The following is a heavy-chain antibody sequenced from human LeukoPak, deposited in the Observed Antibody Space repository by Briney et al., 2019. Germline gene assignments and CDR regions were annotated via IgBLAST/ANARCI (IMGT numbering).Heavy chain of an antibody. CDR3: ARGPNYAFWSGSYYYYMTS. D-gene: IGHD3-3*01. V-gene: IGHV1-8*01. Sequence: ASVKVSCKASGYTFTSYDINWVRQATGQGLEWMGWMNPNSGNTGYAQKFQGRVTMTRSTSINTAYMELSSLRSEDTAVYYCARGPNYAFWSGSYYYYMTSGAKGPRSPSP. CDR2: MNPNSGNT. J-gene: IGHJ6*03. CDR1: GYTFTSYD.